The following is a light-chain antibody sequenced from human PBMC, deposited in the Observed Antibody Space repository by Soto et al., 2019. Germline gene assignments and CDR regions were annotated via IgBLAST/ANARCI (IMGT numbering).Light chain of an antibody. V-gene: IGKV3-15*01. Sequence: EIVMTQSPATLSVSPGERATLSCRASQSVSSNLAWYQQKPGQAPRLLIYGASTRATGIPARFSGSGSGTEFTLTISSLQAEDVAVYYCQQYNDWGFTFGPGTKVDIK. J-gene: IGKJ3*01. CDR3: QQYNDWGFT. CDR2: GAS. CDR1: QSVSSN.